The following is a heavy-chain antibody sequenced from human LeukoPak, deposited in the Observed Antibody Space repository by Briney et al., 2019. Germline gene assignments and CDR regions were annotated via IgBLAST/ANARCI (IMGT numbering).Heavy chain of an antibody. CDR1: GFTFRSYA. CDR3: AREVVITKGWFDP. V-gene: IGHV3-30-3*01. CDR2: ISYDGSNK. Sequence: GGSLRLSCAASGFTFRSYAMHWVRQAPGKGLEWVAVISYDGSNKYYADSVKGRFTISRDNSKNTLYLQMNSLRAEDTAVYYCAREVVITKGWFDPWGQGTLVTVSS. J-gene: IGHJ5*02. D-gene: IGHD3-22*01.